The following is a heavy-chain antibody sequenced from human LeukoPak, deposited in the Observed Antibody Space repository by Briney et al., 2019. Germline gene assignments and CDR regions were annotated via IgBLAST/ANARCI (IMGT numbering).Heavy chain of an antibody. D-gene: IGHD3/OR15-3a*01. Sequence: ASVKVSCKASGYTFTGYYMHWVRQAPGQGLEWMGWINPNSGGTNYAQKFQGRVTMTRDTSISTAYMELSELRSDDTAVYYCARVWRSSSSSLIFVYWGQGTLVTVSS. CDR2: INPNSGGT. CDR3: ARVWRSSSSSLIFVY. CDR1: GYTFTGYY. J-gene: IGHJ4*02. V-gene: IGHV1-2*02.